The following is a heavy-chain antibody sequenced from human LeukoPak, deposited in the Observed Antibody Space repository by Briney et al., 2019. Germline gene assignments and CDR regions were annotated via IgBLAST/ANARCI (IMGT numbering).Heavy chain of an antibody. Sequence: SETLSLTCTVSGGSISSYYWSWIRQPPGKGLEWIGYIYYSGSTNYNPSLKGRVTISVDTSKNQFSLKLSSVTAADTAVYYCARAVADAFDIWGQGTMVTVTS. V-gene: IGHV4-59*01. J-gene: IGHJ3*02. CDR1: GGSISSYY. CDR2: IYYSGST. D-gene: IGHD6-19*01. CDR3: ARAVADAFDI.